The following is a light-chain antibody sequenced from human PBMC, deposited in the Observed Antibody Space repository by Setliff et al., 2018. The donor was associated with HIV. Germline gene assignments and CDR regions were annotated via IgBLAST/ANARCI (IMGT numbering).Light chain of an antibody. CDR3: SSYTSSSPYV. V-gene: IGLV2-14*01. CDR2: EVS. Sequence: LTQPASVSGSPGQSITISCTGTSSDVGGYNYVSWYQQHPGKAPKLMICEVSNRPSGVSNRFSGSKSGNTASLTISGLQAEDEADYFCSSYTSSSPYVFGTGTKIIVL. J-gene: IGLJ1*01. CDR1: SSDVGGYNY.